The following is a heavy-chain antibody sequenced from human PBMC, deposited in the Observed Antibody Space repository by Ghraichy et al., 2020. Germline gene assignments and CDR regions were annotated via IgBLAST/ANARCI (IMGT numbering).Heavy chain of an antibody. CDR1: GGSISRLH. CDR2: IYYNGGT. CDR3: ARITTGYTSGWYDY. V-gene: IGHV4-59*01. D-gene: IGHD6-19*01. Sequence: SETLSLTCTVSGGSISRLHWTWIRQFPDKGLESIGHIYYNGGTSYNPSLQSRVAMSVDTSKNQFSLKLTSMTAADTAVYYYARITTGYTSGWYDYWGQGILVTVSS. J-gene: IGHJ4*02.